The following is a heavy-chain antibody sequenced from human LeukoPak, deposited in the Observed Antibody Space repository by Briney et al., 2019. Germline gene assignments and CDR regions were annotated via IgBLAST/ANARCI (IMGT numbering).Heavy chain of an antibody. Sequence: SETLSLTCAVYGTSFSDYYWSWIRQPPGKGLEWIGEINHSGNTNYNASLKSRVTISVDTSKNQFSLHLTSVTAADTAVYFCADWNARTHSHDDWGQGTLVTVSS. V-gene: IGHV4-34*01. CDR1: GTSFSDYY. CDR2: INHSGNT. J-gene: IGHJ4*02. D-gene: IGHD1-1*01. CDR3: ADWNARTHSHDD.